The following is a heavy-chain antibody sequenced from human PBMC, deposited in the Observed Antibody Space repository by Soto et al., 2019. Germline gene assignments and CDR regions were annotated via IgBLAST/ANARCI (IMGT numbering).Heavy chain of an antibody. J-gene: IGHJ4*02. CDR1: GGTFNGYI. D-gene: IGHD3-16*01. CDR2: IIFTFNTA. V-gene: IGHV1-69*01. CDR3: ARVLVGEPGGFDC. Sequence: QVQLVQSGAEVKKPGSSVKVSCKPSGGTFNGYIITWVRQAPGQGLEWIGGIIFTFNTANYEEKFQGRVTLSADQGTITAYLELTSLPSADTAVFDGARVLVGEPGGFDCCGQGTLVSVSS.